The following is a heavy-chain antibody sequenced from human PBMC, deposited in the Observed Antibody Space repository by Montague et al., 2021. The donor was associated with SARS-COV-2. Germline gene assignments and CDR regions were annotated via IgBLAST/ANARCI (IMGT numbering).Heavy chain of an antibody. D-gene: IGHD2-21*02. Sequence: SLRLSCPASGFTFTTHWMNWVRQAPGRGLEWVANINEDGSQKYYIDSVKGRFTISRDNARNSLFLQMTGLRAEDTAVYYCTALRRMDPFDYWGQGNLVTVSS. J-gene: IGHJ4*02. CDR1: GFTFTTHW. CDR2: INEDGSQK. V-gene: IGHV3-7*01. CDR3: TALRRMDPFDY.